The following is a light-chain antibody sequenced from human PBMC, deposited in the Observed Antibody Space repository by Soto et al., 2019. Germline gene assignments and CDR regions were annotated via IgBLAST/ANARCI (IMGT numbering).Light chain of an antibody. CDR1: SSDVGAYNY. Sequence: QAASVSGSPGQSITISCTGTSSDVGAYNYVSWYQQHPGKAPKLIIYEVSDRPSGVSNRFSGSKSGNTASLTISGLQAEDEADYYCSSFAGSRVLVLGGGTKLTVL. CDR3: SSFAGSRVLV. V-gene: IGLV2-14*03. J-gene: IGLJ2*01. CDR2: EVS.